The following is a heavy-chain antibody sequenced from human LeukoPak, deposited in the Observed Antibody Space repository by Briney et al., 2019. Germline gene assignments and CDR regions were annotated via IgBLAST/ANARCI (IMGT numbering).Heavy chain of an antibody. D-gene: IGHD6-19*01. V-gene: IGHV3-21*01. CDR3: ARLVVSGWYGYYFDY. Sequence: GGSLRRSCAASGFTFSSYSMNWVRQAPGKGLEWVSSISSSSSYIYYADSVKGRFTISRDNAKNSLYLQMNSLRAEDTAVYYCARLVVSGWYGYYFDYWGQGTLVTVSS. J-gene: IGHJ4*02. CDR2: ISSSSSYI. CDR1: GFTFSSYS.